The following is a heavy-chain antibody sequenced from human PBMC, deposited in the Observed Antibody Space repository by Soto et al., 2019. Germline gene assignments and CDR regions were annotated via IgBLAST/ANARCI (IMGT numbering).Heavy chain of an antibody. CDR1: GGTFSSYA. V-gene: IGHV1-69*12. CDR2: IIPIFGTA. Sequence: QVQLVQSGAEVKKPGSSVKVSCKASGGTFSSYAISWVRQAPGQGLEWMGGIIPIFGTANYAQKFQGRVTITADESTSTAYMELSSLRSEDTAVYYCARVPYCISTSCLWYFDYWGQGTLVTVSS. D-gene: IGHD2-2*01. CDR3: ARVPYCISTSCLWYFDY. J-gene: IGHJ4*02.